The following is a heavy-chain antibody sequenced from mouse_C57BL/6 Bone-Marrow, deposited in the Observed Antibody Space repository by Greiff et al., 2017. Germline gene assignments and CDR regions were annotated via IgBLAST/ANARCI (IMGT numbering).Heavy chain of an antibody. V-gene: IGHV1-76*01. D-gene: IGHD2-1*01. J-gene: IGHJ4*01. CDR2: IYPGSGNT. Sequence: QVQLQQSGAELVRPGASVKLSCKASGYTFTDYYINWVKQRPGQGLEWIARIYPGSGNTYYTEKFKGKATLTAEKSSSTAYSQLSSLTSDDSAFYVCSRHRGNYVSAMDNCGQETSVTVSS. CDR3: SRHRGNYVSAMDN. CDR1: GYTFTDYY.